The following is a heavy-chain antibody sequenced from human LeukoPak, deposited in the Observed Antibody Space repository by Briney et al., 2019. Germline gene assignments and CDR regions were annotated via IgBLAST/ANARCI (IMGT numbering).Heavy chain of an antibody. V-gene: IGHV4-34*01. CDR1: GGSFSGYY. J-gene: IGHJ6*02. D-gene: IGHD3-10*01. Sequence: SETLSLTCAVYGGSFSGYYWSWIRQPPGKGLEWIGEINHSGSTNYNPSLKSRVTISVDTSKNQFSLKLSSVTAADTAVYYCARARGHYYGSGSRYYYYYYGMGVWGQGTMVTVSS. CDR2: INHSGST. CDR3: ARARGHYYGSGSRYYYYYYGMGV.